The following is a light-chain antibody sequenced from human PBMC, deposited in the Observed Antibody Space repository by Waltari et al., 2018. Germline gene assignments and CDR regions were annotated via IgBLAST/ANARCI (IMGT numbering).Light chain of an antibody. CDR2: WAA. J-gene: IGKJ1*01. CDR3: QQYYSTPQT. Sequence: DIVMTQSPDSLAVSLGERAAINCNSSQSVLYSSINKNYLAWYQQKPGQPPKLLIYWAATREAGVPDRFSGSGSGKDFTLTISSLQAEDVAVYYCQQYYSTPQTFGQGTKVEIK. CDR1: QSVLYSSINKNY. V-gene: IGKV4-1*01.